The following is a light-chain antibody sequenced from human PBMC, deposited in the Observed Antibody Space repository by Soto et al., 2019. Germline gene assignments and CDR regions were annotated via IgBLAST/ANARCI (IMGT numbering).Light chain of an antibody. Sequence: QSVLTQPPSVSAAPGQKVTISCSGSSSNIGGNSVSWYQQLPGTAPKLLIYDDNKRPSGIPDRFSGSKSGTSATLGITGFQTGDEADYYCDYWDSRLGTYVCGAGSKDTVL. J-gene: IGLJ1*01. CDR3: DYWDSRLGTYV. V-gene: IGLV1-51*01. CDR2: DDN. CDR1: SSNIGGNS.